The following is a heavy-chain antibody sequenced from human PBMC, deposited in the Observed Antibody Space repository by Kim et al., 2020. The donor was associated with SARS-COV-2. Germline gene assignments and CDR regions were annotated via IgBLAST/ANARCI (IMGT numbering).Heavy chain of an antibody. V-gene: IGHV3-21*01. J-gene: IGHJ4*02. CDR1: GFTFSSYS. D-gene: IGHD3-10*01. Sequence: GGSLRLSCAASGFTFSSYSMNWVRQAPGKGLEWVSSISSSSSYIYYADSVKGRFTISRDNAKNSLYLQMNSLRAEDTAVYYCARDPPYYYGSGRAARVDYWGQGNLVTVSS. CDR2: ISSSSSYI. CDR3: ARDPPYYYGSGRAARVDY.